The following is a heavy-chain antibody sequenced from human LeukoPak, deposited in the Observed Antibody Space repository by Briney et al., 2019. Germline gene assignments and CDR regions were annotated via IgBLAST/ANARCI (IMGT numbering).Heavy chain of an antibody. V-gene: IGHV3-23*01. CDR2: ISGSGGST. CDR1: GFTFSYYG. D-gene: IGHD3-10*01. J-gene: IGHJ4*02. CDR3: ASAEETYYYGSGSFGIPY. Sequence: GGSLRLSCAASGFTFSYYGMNWVRQAPGKGLEWVSTISGSGGSTYYADSVKGRFTISRDNSKNTLYLQMNSLTAEDTAVYYCASAEETYYYGSGSFGIPYWGQGTLVTVSS.